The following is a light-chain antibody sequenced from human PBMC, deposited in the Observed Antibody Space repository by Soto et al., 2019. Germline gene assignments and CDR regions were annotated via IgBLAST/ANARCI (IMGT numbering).Light chain of an antibody. Sequence: QSVLTQPPSVSGAPGQRVTISCTGSSSNIGARYDVHWYQQLPGTAPKLLIYDDINRPSGVPDRFSGSKSGTSASLAITGLQAEAEAEYYCQSYDSSRFGLVFGGGTNLTVL. CDR3: QSYDSSRFGLV. CDR2: DDI. V-gene: IGLV1-40*01. CDR1: SSNIGARYD. J-gene: IGLJ2*01.